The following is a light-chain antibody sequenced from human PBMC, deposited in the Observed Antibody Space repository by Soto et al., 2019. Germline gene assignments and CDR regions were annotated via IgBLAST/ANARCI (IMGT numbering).Light chain of an antibody. Sequence: DIQMTQSPSTLSASVGDRVTITCRASQRISRWLAWYQQKPGKAPKLLIYKASSLESGVPSRFSGSGSWTEFTLTIISLQPYDFATYYCQQYNSYSRYTFGQGTKLEIK. CDR1: QRISRW. CDR3: QQYNSYSRYT. CDR2: KAS. V-gene: IGKV1-5*03. J-gene: IGKJ2*01.